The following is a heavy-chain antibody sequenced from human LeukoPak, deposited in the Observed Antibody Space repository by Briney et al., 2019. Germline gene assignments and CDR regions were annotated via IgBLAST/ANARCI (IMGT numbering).Heavy chain of an antibody. CDR1: GFTFSSYA. Sequence: GGSLRLSCAASGFTFSSYAMSWVRQAPGKGLEWVSAISGSGGSTYYADSVKGRFTISRDNSKNTLYLQMNSLRAEDTAVYYCAKVPGYYDSSGYYDYWGQGTLVTVSS. CDR3: AKVPGYYDSSGYYDY. V-gene: IGHV3-23*01. D-gene: IGHD3-22*01. CDR2: ISGSGGST. J-gene: IGHJ4*02.